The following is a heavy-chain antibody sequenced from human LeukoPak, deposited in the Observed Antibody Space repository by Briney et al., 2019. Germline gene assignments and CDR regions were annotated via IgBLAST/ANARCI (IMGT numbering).Heavy chain of an antibody. J-gene: IGHJ4*02. CDR2: ISSNGGST. D-gene: IGHD6-13*01. Sequence: GGSLRLSCAASGFTFSSYAMSWVRQAPGKGLEYVSAISSNGGSTYYANSVKGRFTISRDNSKNTLYLQMGSLRAEDMAVYYCARAVEQQLVPYYFDYWGQGTLVTVSS. CDR1: GFTFSSYA. CDR3: ARAVEQQLVPYYFDY. V-gene: IGHV3-64*01.